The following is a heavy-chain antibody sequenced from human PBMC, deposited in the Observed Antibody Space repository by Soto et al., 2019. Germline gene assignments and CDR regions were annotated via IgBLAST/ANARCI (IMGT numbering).Heavy chain of an antibody. Sequence: GGSLRLSCAASGFTCSSYSMNWVRQAPGKGLEWVSSISSSRSYIYYADSVKGRFTISRDNAKNSLYLQMNSLRAEDTAGYYCARGPSIAAASWGQGTLVTVSS. CDR3: ARGPSIAAAS. V-gene: IGHV3-21*01. D-gene: IGHD6-13*01. J-gene: IGHJ5*02. CDR1: GFTCSSYS. CDR2: ISSSRSYI.